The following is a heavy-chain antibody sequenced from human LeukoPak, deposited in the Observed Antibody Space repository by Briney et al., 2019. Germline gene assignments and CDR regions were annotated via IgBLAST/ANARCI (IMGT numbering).Heavy chain of an antibody. Sequence: ASVKVSCKASGYTFTGYYMHWVRQAPGQGLEWMGWINPNSGGTNYAQRFQGRVTMTRDTSISTAYMKLSRLRSDDTAVYYCARDGPRYYDSSGLSHWGQGTLVTVSS. D-gene: IGHD3-22*01. J-gene: IGHJ4*02. CDR1: GYTFTGYY. V-gene: IGHV1-2*02. CDR3: ARDGPRYYDSSGLSH. CDR2: INPNSGGT.